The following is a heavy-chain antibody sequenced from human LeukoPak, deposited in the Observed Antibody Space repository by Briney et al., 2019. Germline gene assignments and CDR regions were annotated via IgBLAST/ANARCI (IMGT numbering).Heavy chain of an antibody. CDR3: ARDSSSWTSYWYFDL. CDR1: GGSSTSSNYQ. CDR2: ISYSGST. V-gene: IGHV4-39*02. Sequence: SETLSLTCTVSGGSSTSSNYQWGWIRQPPGKGLEWIGSISYSGSTYFNLSLKSRVMISVDTSNNQFSLKLSSVTAADTAVYYCARDSSSWTSYWYFDLWGRGTLVTVSS. D-gene: IGHD6-13*01. J-gene: IGHJ2*01.